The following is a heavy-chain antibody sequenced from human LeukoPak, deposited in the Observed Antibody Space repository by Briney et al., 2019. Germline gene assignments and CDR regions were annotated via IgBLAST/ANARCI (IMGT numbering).Heavy chain of an antibody. CDR1: GYSFTSYW. Sequence: GESLKISCKGSGYSFTSYWIGWVRQMPGKGLEWMGWINTNTGNPTYAQGFTGRFVFSLDTSVSTAYLQISSLKAEDTAVYYCARASSPYNWNYGVDYWGQGTLVTVSS. CDR2: INTNTGNP. CDR3: ARASSPYNWNYGVDY. V-gene: IGHV7-4-1*02. D-gene: IGHD1-7*01. J-gene: IGHJ4*02.